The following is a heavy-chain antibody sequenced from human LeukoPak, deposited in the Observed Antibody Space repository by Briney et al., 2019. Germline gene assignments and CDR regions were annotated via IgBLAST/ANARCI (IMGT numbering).Heavy chain of an antibody. D-gene: IGHD1-26*01. J-gene: IGHJ4*02. CDR2: IVVGSGNT. Sequence: PGTSVNVSCKAPGFTFTSSAMQWVRQARGQRLEWIGWIVVGSGNTNYAQKFQERVTITRDMSTSTAYMELSSLRSEDTAVYYCAADQKGSGRYYVFDYWGQGTLVTVSS. CDR1: GFTFTSSA. CDR3: AADQKGSGRYYVFDY. V-gene: IGHV1-58*02.